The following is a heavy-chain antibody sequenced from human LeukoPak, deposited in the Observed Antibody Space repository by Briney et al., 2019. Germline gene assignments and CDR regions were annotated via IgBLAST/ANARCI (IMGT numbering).Heavy chain of an antibody. CDR1: GFTVSSNY. Sequence: GGSLRLSCAASGFTVSSNYMSWVRQAPGKGLEWVSVIYSGGSTYYADSVKGRFTISRDNSKNTLYLQMNSLGAEDTAVYYCARITIFGAATNEDYGMDVWGQGTTVTVYS. CDR3: ARITIFGAATNEDYGMDV. V-gene: IGHV3-66*01. J-gene: IGHJ6*02. CDR2: IYSGGST. D-gene: IGHD3-3*01.